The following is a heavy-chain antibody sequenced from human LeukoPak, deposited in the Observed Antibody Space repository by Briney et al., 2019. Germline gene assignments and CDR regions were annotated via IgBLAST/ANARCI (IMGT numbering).Heavy chain of an antibody. Sequence: GSLRLSCAASGFAFSSYWMSWVRQAPGKGLEWVANIKQDGSEKYYVDSVKGRFTISRDNAKNSLYLQMNSLRAEDTAVYYCARDWRDGYNQGIDYWGQGTLVTVSS. D-gene: IGHD5-24*01. CDR3: ARDWRDGYNQGIDY. V-gene: IGHV3-7*01. CDR2: IKQDGSEK. J-gene: IGHJ4*02. CDR1: GFAFSSYW.